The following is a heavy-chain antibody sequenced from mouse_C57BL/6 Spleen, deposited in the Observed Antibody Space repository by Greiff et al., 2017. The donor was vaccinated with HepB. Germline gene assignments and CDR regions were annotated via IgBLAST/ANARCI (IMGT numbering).Heavy chain of an antibody. CDR1: GYAFSSSW. D-gene: IGHD2-3*01. CDR3: ARNLYDRDAMDY. CDR2: IYPGDGDT. Sequence: VKVVESGPELVKPGASVKISCKASGYAFSSSWMNWVKQRPGKGLEWIGRIYPGDGDTNYNGKFKGKATLTADKSSSTAYMQLSSLTSEDSAVYFCARNLYDRDAMDYWGQGTSVTVSS. J-gene: IGHJ4*01. V-gene: IGHV1-82*01.